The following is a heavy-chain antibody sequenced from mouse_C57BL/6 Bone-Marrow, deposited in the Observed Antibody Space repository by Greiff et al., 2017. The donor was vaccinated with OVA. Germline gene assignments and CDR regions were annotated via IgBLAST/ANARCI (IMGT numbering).Heavy chain of an antibody. V-gene: IGHV5-4*01. D-gene: IGHD2-5*01. CDR1: GFTFSSYA. J-gene: IGHJ1*03. CDR2: ISDGGSYT. CDR3: ARDSNQWYFDV. Sequence: EVKLVESGGGLVKPGGSLKLSCAASGFTFSSYAMSWVRQTPETRLEWVATISDGGSYTYYPDNVKGRFTISRDNAKNNLYLQMSHLKSEDTAMYYCARDSNQWYFDVWGTGTTVTVSS.